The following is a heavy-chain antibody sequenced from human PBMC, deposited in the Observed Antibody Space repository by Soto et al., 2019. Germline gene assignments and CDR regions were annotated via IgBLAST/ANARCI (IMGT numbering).Heavy chain of an antibody. CDR3: ARVWDSSGYYAVGAFDI. CDR1: GFTVSSNY. V-gene: IGHV3-53*01. Sequence: GGSLRRSCAASGFTVSSNYMSWVRQAPGKGLEWVSVIYIGGSTYYADSVKGRFTISRDNSKNTLYLQMNSLRAEDTAVYYCARVWDSSGYYAVGAFDIWGQGTMVTVSS. D-gene: IGHD3-22*01. J-gene: IGHJ3*02. CDR2: IYIGGST.